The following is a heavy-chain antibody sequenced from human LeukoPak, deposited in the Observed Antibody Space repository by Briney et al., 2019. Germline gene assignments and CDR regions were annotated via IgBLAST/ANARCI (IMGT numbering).Heavy chain of an antibody. D-gene: IGHD3-10*01. CDR2: ISDDGNNK. J-gene: IGHJ4*02. CDR1: GFTFTNFA. Sequence: GGSLRLSCAASGFTFTNFAMHWVRQAPGKGLEWVTVISDDGNNKYFADSVKGRFTISRDNSKNTLYLQMNSLRVEDTAIYYCAREQSSGSYRTSDYWGQGTLVTVSS. V-gene: IGHV3-30*03. CDR3: AREQSSGSYRTSDY.